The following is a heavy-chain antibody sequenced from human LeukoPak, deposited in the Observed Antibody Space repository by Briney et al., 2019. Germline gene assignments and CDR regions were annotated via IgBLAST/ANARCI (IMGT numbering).Heavy chain of an antibody. V-gene: IGHV3-30*02. D-gene: IGHD6-6*01. Sequence: GGSLRLSCAASGFTFSSYGMHWVRQAPGKGLEWVAFIRYDGSNKYYADSVKGRFTISRDNSKNTLYLQMNSLRAEDTAVYYCARSVSSSPTIDYWGQGTLVTVSS. CDR2: IRYDGSNK. J-gene: IGHJ4*02. CDR3: ARSVSSSPTIDY. CDR1: GFTFSSYG.